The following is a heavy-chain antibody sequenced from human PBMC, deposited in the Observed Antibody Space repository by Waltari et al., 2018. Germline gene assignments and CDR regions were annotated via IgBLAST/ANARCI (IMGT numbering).Heavy chain of an antibody. J-gene: IGHJ4*02. CDR1: GFTFSSYA. V-gene: IGHV3-23*01. CDR3: AKEPLHCTNGVCYTGYFDY. Sequence: EVQLLESGGGLVQPGGSLRLSCAASGFTFSSYAMSWVRQAPGKGLEWVSAISGIGGSTYYADSGKGRFTISRDNSKNTLYLQMNSLRAEDTAVYYCAKEPLHCTNGVCYTGYFDYWGQGTLVTVSS. CDR2: ISGIGGST. D-gene: IGHD2-8*01.